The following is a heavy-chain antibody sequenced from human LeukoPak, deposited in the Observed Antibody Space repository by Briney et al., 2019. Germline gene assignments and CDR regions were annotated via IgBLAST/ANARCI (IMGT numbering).Heavy chain of an antibody. CDR3: ARVDGYNSYYYMDV. J-gene: IGHJ6*03. CDR1: GFTFDDYG. CDR2: INWNGGST. D-gene: IGHD5-24*01. V-gene: IGHV3-20*04. Sequence: PGGSLRLSCAASGFTFDDYGMSWVRQAPGKGLEWVSGINWNGGSTGYADSVKGRFTISRDNAKNSLYLQMNSLRAEDTALYYCARVDGYNSYYYMDVWGKGTTVTVSS.